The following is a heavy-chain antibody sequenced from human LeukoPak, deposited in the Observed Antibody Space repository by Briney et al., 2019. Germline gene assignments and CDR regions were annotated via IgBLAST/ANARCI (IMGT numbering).Heavy chain of an antibody. D-gene: IGHD5-12*01. J-gene: IGHJ4*02. CDR2: IYYSGST. V-gene: IGHV4-30-4*01. Sequence: SETLSLTCTVSGGSISSGDYYWSWVRQPPGKGLEWIGYIYYSGSTYYNPSLESRVTISVDTSKNQFSLKLSSVTAADTAVYYCARVFSGVDYWGQGTLVTVSS. CDR3: ARVFSGVDY. CDR1: GGSISSGDYY.